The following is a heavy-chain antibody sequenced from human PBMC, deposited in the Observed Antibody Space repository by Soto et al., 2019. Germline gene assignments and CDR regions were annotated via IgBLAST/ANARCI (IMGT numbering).Heavy chain of an antibody. D-gene: IGHD6-19*01. CDR1: GGSISSYY. Sequence: QVQLQESGPGLVKPSETLSLTCTVSGGSISSYYWSWIRQPPGKGLEWIGYIYYSGSTNYNPSLKRRGTISVDTAKNQFSLKLSSVTAADTAVYYCARGSGWHWADYWGQGTLVTVSS. CDR2: IYYSGST. CDR3: ARGSGWHWADY. V-gene: IGHV4-59*08. J-gene: IGHJ4*02.